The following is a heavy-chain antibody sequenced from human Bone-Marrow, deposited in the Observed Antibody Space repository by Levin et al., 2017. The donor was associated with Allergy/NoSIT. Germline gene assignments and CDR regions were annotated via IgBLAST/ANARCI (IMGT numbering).Heavy chain of an antibody. CDR2: IKSKTDGGTT. J-gene: IGHJ4*02. CDR1: GFTFSNAW. Sequence: GGSLRLSCAASGFTFSNAWMSWVRQAPGKGLEWVGRIKSKTDGGTTDYAAPVKGRFTISRDDSKNTLYLQMNSLKTEDTAVYYCTTRGRTSQTMVRGKRDYFDYWGQGTLVTVSS. D-gene: IGHD3-10*01. CDR3: TTRGRTSQTMVRGKRDYFDY. V-gene: IGHV3-15*01.